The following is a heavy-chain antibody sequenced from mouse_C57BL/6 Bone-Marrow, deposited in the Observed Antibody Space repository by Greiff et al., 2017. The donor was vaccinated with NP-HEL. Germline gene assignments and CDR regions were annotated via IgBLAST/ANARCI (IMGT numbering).Heavy chain of an antibody. Sequence: VKLMESGPGLVQPSQSLSITCTVSGFSLTSYGVHWVRQSPGKGLEWLGVIWSGGSTDYNAAFISRLSISKDNSKSQVFFKMNSLQADDTAIYYCARGINYGNYYAMDYWGQGTSVTVSS. CDR2: IWSGGST. D-gene: IGHD2-1*01. CDR1: GFSLTSYG. CDR3: ARGINYGNYYAMDY. V-gene: IGHV2-2*01. J-gene: IGHJ4*01.